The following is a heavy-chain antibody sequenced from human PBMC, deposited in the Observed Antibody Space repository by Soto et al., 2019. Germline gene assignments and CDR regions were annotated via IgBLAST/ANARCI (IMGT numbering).Heavy chain of an antibody. J-gene: IGHJ5*02. CDR2: IKQDGSEK. D-gene: IGHD4-17*01. Sequence: GGSLRLSCAASGFTLSNYWMSWVRQAPGKGLEWVANIKQDGSEKYYVDYVKGRFTISRDNAKNSLYLQMNSLTAEDTAVYYCARGTTVRGSWGQGTLVTVSS. CDR1: GFTLSNYW. CDR3: ARGTTVRGS. V-gene: IGHV3-7*01.